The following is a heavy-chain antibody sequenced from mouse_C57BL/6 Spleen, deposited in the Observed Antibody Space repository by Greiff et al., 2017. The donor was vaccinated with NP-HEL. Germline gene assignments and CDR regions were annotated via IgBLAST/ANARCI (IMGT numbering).Heavy chain of an antibody. Sequence: VHVKQSGAELVRPGTSVKMSCKASGYTFTNYWIGWAKQRPGHGLEWIGDIYPGGGYTNYNEKFKGKATLTADKSSSTVYMQFSSLTSEDSAIYYCARGENYGSSPFAYWGQGTLVTVSA. D-gene: IGHD1-1*01. J-gene: IGHJ3*01. V-gene: IGHV1-63*01. CDR3: ARGENYGSSPFAY. CDR1: GYTFTNYW. CDR2: IYPGGGYT.